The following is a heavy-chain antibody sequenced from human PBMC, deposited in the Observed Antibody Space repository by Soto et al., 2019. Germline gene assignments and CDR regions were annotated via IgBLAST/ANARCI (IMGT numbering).Heavy chain of an antibody. CDR2: IYYSGTT. V-gene: IGHV4-39*01. J-gene: IGHJ4*02. D-gene: IGHD3-22*01. Sequence: SETLSLTCTVSGDSISSSTYYWGWIRQPPGQGLEWIGSIYYSGTTYYNPSLNSRVTISVDTSRIHFSLKLISVTAGDTAVYYCARQSYDSSDYFDYWGQGTLVTVSS. CDR3: ARQSYDSSDYFDY. CDR1: GDSISSSTYY.